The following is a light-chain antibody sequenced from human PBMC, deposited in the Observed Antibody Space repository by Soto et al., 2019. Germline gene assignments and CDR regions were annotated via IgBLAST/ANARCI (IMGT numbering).Light chain of an antibody. J-gene: IGKJ5*01. CDR1: QSVSSY. CDR2: DAS. V-gene: IGKV3-11*01. CDR3: QPRSNWPWL. Sequence: EIVLTQSPATLSLSPGERATLSCRASQSVSSYLAWYQQKPGQAPRLLIYDASNKATGIPARFSGSGSGTDFTLTISSLEPEDFAVYYCQPRSNWPWLFGQGTRLEIK.